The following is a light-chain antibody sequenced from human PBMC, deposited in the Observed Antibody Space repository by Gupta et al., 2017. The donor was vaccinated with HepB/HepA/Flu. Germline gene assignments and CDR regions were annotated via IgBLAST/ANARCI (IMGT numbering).Light chain of an antibody. CDR1: QSVRSNY. CDR3: QHEGNSPCT. CDR2: GAS. V-gene: IGKV3-20*01. Sequence: EIVLTQSPGTLSLSPGERATLSCRASQSVRSNYLAWYQQKPGQAPRLLIYGASSRATGIPDMFSGSGSGTEFTLTISRREPEDFAVYYCQHEGNSPCTFGQGTKVEIK. J-gene: IGKJ1*01.